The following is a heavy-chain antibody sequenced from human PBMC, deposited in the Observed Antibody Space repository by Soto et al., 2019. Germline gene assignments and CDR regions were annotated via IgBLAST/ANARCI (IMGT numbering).Heavy chain of an antibody. V-gene: IGHV4-39*01. Sequence: SETLSLTCTVSGDSLSSSLYYWNWIRQPPGKGLEWIGTIYHDGTTYYSPSLKSRVTMSIDTSKNQFSLKLTSVTAADRAVYYCARMDLTKTRSSLAPCSADYWGQGTLVTVSS. CDR1: GDSLSSSLYY. J-gene: IGHJ4*02. D-gene: IGHD3-10*02. CDR3: ARMDLTKTRSSLAPCSADY. CDR2: IYHDGTT.